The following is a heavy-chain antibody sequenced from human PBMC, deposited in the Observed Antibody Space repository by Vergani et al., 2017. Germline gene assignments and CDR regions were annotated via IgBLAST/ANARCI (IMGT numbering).Heavy chain of an antibody. V-gene: IGHV3-15*01. J-gene: IGHJ4*02. CDR2: IKSKTDGGTT. CDR3: NTDFEGGY. Sequence: VQLVESGGGVVQPGRSLRLSCAASGFSFSSYAMHWVRQAPGKGLEWVGRIKSKTDGGTTDYAAPVKGRFTISRDDSKNTLYLQMNSLKTEDTAVYYCNTDFEGGYWGQGTLVTVSS. D-gene: IGHD3-16*01. CDR1: GFSFSSYA.